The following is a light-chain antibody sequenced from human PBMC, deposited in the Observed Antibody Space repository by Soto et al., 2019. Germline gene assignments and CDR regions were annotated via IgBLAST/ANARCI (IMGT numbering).Light chain of an antibody. CDR3: QQYGSSPRT. Sequence: DMVLAQSPVTLSLSPGERATLSCRASQSVSSSYLAWYQQKPGQAPRLLIYGASSRATGIPDRFSGSGSGTDFTLTISRLEPEDFAVYYCQQYGSSPRTFGQGTKVDIK. CDR2: GAS. V-gene: IGKV3-20*01. CDR1: QSVSSSY. J-gene: IGKJ1*01.